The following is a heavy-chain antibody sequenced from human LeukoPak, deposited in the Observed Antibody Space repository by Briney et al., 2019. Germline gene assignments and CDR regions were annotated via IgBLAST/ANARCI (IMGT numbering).Heavy chain of an antibody. CDR2: INHSGST. J-gene: IGHJ3*02. V-gene: IGHV4-34*01. CDR1: GGSFSGYY. D-gene: IGHD6-19*01. CDR3: ARGLELYSSGWHDASDI. Sequence: SETLSLTCAVYGGSFSGYYWSWIRQPPGKGLEWIGEINHSGSTNYNPSLKSRVTISVDTSKNQFSLKLSSVTAADTAVYYCARGLELYSSGWHDASDIWGQGTMVTVSS.